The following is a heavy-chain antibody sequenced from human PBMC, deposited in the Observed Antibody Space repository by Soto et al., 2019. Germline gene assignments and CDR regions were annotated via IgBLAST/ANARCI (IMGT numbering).Heavy chain of an antibody. V-gene: IGHV4-59*13. CDR2: IYYSGST. Sequence: SETLSLTCTVSGGSISSYYWSWIRQPPGKGLEWIGYIYYSGSTNYNPSLKSRVTISVDTSKNQFSLKLSSVTAADTAVYYCARDLRGSSGFDYWGQGTLVTVSS. CDR3: ARDLRGSSGFDY. D-gene: IGHD3-22*01. J-gene: IGHJ4*02. CDR1: GGSISSYY.